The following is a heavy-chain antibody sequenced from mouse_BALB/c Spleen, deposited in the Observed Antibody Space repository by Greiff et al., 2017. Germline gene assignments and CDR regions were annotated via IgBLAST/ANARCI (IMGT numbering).Heavy chain of an antibody. J-gene: IGHJ1*01. CDR2: IWAGGST. D-gene: IGHD2-1*01. V-gene: IGHV2-9*02. CDR1: GFSLTSYG. CDR3: ARDYGNSWYFDV. Sequence: VHLVESGPGLVAPSQSLSITCTVSGFSLTSYGVHWVRQPPGKGLEWLGVIWAGGSTNYNSALMSRLSISKDNSKSQVFLKMNSLQTDDTAMYYCARDYGNSWYFDVWGAGTTVTVSS.